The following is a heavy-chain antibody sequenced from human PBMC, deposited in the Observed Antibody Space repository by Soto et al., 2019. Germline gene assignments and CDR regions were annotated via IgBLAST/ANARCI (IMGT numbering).Heavy chain of an antibody. CDR2: INSDGSST. J-gene: IGHJ4*02. Sequence: GGSLRLSCAASGFTFSSYWMHWVRQAPGKGLVWVSRINSDGSSTSYADSVKGRFTISRDNAKNTLYLQMNSLRAEDTAVYYWAHATLSIFGVVAFDYWGQGTLVTVSS. V-gene: IGHV3-74*01. D-gene: IGHD3-3*01. CDR3: AHATLSIFGVVAFDY. CDR1: GFTFSSYW.